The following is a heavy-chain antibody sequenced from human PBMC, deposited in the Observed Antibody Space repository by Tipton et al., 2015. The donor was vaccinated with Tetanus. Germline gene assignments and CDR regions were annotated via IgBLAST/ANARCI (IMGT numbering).Heavy chain of an antibody. CDR1: GYTFSSSG. CDR3: ARGNGSNWSLPFDH. CDR2: IIPLLGVA. D-gene: IGHD6-13*01. J-gene: IGHJ4*02. V-gene: IGHV1-69*09. Sequence: QVQLVQSGAEVKKPGASVKVSCKTSGYTFSSSGISWVRQAPGQGLEWMGRIIPLLGVANYAHKFQGSVTITADKSTSTAYLELSSLTSDDTAVYYCARGNGSNWSLPFDHWGQGTLVTVSS.